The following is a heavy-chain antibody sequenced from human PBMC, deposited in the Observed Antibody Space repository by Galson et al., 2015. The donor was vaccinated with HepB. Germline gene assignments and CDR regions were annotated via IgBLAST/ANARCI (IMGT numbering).Heavy chain of an antibody. Sequence: SVKVSCKASGYTFTSYDINWVRQATGQGLEWMGWMNPNSGNTGYAQKFQGRVTMTRNTSISTAYMELSSLRSEDTAVYYCARVKGGLRFLEWYLPPYYMDVWGKGTTVTVSS. CDR2: MNPNSGNT. CDR1: GYTFTSYD. V-gene: IGHV1-8*01. J-gene: IGHJ6*03. D-gene: IGHD3-3*01. CDR3: ARVKGGLRFLEWYLPPYYMDV.